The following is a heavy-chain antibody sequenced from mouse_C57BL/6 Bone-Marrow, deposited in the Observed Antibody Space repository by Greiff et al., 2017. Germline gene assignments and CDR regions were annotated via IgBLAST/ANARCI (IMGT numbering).Heavy chain of an antibody. CDR3: ARRGRGAWFAY. Sequence: EVMLVESGGDLVKPGGSLKLSCAASGFTFSSYGMSWVRQTPDKRLEWVATISSGGSYTYYPDSVKGRFTISRDTSKNTLYLQMSSLKSEDTAMXYCARRGRGAWFAYWGQGTLVTVSA. V-gene: IGHV5-6*02. J-gene: IGHJ3*01. CDR2: ISSGGSYT. CDR1: GFTFSSYG.